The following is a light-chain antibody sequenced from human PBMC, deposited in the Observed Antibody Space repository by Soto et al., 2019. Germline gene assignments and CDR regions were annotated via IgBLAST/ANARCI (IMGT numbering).Light chain of an antibody. V-gene: IGKV3D-15*01. CDR1: QSVSSN. Sequence: EIVMTQSPATLSVSAGERVTLSCRASQSVSSNFSWYQQKPGQAPSLLLYGASTRATGIPARFSGSGSGTDFPLTISSLQSEDFAVYYCQQYNNWPPLTFGGGTKVEIK. CDR3: QQYNNWPPLT. J-gene: IGKJ4*01. CDR2: GAS.